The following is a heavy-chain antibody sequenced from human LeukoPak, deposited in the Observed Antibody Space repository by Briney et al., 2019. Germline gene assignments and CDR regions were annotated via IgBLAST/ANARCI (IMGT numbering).Heavy chain of an antibody. J-gene: IGHJ4*02. Sequence: GGSLRLSCAASGFTFSSYSMNWVRQAPGKGLEWVSSISSSSSYIYYADSVEGRFTISRDNAKNSLYLQMNSLRAEDTAVYYCARGSNGDYLPFDYWGQGTLVTVSS. CDR2: ISSSSSYI. CDR1: GFTFSSYS. V-gene: IGHV3-21*01. D-gene: IGHD4-17*01. CDR3: ARGSNGDYLPFDY.